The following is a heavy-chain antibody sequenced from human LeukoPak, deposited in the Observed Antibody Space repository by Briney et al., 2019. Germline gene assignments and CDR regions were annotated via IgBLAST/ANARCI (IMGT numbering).Heavy chain of an antibody. D-gene: IGHD3-22*01. CDR1: GFTFSSYA. J-gene: IGHJ4*02. Sequence: GGSLRLSCAASGFTFSSYAMSWVRQAPGRGLEWFSGISGSGDNTYYADSVKGRFTISRDNSKNTLYVQVNSLGTEDTAAYYCAKGSYYDSSGSFYFDYWGQGTLVTVSS. V-gene: IGHV3-23*01. CDR3: AKGSYYDSSGSFYFDY. CDR2: ISGSGDNT.